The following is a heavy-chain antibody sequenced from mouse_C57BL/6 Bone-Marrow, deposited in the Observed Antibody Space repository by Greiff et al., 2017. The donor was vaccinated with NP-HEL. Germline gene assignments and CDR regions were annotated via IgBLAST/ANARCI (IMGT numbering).Heavy chain of an antibody. Sequence: EVMLVESGEGLVKPGGSLKLSCAASGFTFSSYAMSWVRQTPEKRLEWVAYISSGGDYIYYADPVKGRFTISRDNARNTLYLQMSSLKSEDTAMYYCTRAPTMVTTSAMDYWGQGTSVTVSS. D-gene: IGHD2-9*01. CDR3: TRAPTMVTTSAMDY. CDR2: ISSGGDYI. V-gene: IGHV5-9-1*02. J-gene: IGHJ4*01. CDR1: GFTFSSYA.